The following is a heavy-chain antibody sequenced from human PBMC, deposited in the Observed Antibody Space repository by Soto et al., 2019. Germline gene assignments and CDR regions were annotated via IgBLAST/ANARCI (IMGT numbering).Heavy chain of an antibody. D-gene: IGHD3-16*01. V-gene: IGHV1-69*01. CDR1: RDTFNKYA. CDR3: ARGATYLGV. Sequence: QVQLVQSGAEVKKPGSSVKVSCKTSRDTFNKYAFNWVRQAPGQGLEWMGWIIPIFSSRNFAEKFQGRVTTAADDPTSTAYMELRSRRFEDTAVYYCARGATYLGVRGQGTTVTVSS. CDR2: IIPIFSSR. J-gene: IGHJ6*02.